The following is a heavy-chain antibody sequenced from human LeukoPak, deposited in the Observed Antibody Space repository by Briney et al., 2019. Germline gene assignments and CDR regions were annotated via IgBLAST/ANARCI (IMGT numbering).Heavy chain of an antibody. CDR2: IYYSGST. CDR3: ARHSAPDCSGGSCYTLYYYYYMDV. D-gene: IGHD2-15*01. J-gene: IGHJ6*03. V-gene: IGHV4-39*01. Sequence: SETLSLTCTVSGGSISSSSYYWGWIRQPPGKGLEWIGSIYYSGSTYYNPSLKSRVTISVDTSKNQFSLKLSSVTAADTAVYYCARHSAPDCSGGSCYTLYYYYYMDVWGKGTTVTVSS. CDR1: GGSISSSSYY.